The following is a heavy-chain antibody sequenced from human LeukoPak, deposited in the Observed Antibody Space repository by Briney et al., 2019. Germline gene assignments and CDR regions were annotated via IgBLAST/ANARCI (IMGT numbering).Heavy chain of an antibody. V-gene: IGHV1-2*02. J-gene: IGHJ4*02. D-gene: IGHD4-17*01. Sequence: ASVKVSCKASGYTFTGYYMHWVRQAPGQGLEWMGWINPNSGGTNYAQKFQGRVTMTRDTSTSTVYMELSSLRSEDTAVYYCARGSGETDYGLDYWGQGTLVTVSS. CDR1: GYTFTGYY. CDR3: ARGSGETDYGLDY. CDR2: INPNSGGT.